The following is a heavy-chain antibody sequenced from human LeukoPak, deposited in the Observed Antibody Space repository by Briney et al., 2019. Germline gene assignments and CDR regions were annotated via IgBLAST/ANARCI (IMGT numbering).Heavy chain of an antibody. D-gene: IGHD3-22*01. V-gene: IGHV3-33*01. CDR3: ARGTHYYDSSGYWEY. CDR2: IWYDGSNK. J-gene: IGHJ4*02. Sequence: GGSLRLSRAASGFTFSSYVMHWVRQAPGKGLEWVAVIWYDGSNKYYADSVKGRFTISRDNSKNTLYLQMNSLRAEDTAVYYCARGTHYYDSSGYWEYWGQGTLVTVSS. CDR1: GFTFSSYV.